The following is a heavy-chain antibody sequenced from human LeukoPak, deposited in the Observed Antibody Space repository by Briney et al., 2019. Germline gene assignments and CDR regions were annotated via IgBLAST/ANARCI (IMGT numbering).Heavy chain of an antibody. CDR1: GLTFSSYA. D-gene: IGHD1-26*01. Sequence: GGSLRLSCAASGLTFSSYAMSWVRQAPGKGLEWVSYISSSGSTIYYADSVKGRFTVSRDSAKNSLYLQMDSLKVEDTAVYYCARDREPDAFDIWGQGTMVTVSS. J-gene: IGHJ3*02. CDR2: ISSSGSTI. V-gene: IGHV3-48*03. CDR3: ARDREPDAFDI.